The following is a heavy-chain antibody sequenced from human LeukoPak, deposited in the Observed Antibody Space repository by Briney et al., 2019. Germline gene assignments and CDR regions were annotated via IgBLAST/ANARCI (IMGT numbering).Heavy chain of an antibody. CDR2: IFSGTM. V-gene: IGHV3-48*02. Sequence: PGGSLRLSCAASGFTFSNYEMNWVRQAPGKGLEWVSYIFSGTMYYADSVKGRFTISRDNAKNSLYLQMNSLRDEDTAVYYCARTHSSGYYRGFDYWGQGTLVTVSS. J-gene: IGHJ4*02. D-gene: IGHD3-22*01. CDR1: GFTFSNYE. CDR3: ARTHSSGYYRGFDY.